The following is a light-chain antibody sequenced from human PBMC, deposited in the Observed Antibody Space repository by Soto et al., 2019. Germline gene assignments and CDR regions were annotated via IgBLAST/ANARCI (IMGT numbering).Light chain of an antibody. CDR2: EVS. V-gene: IGLV2-14*01. CDR1: NNDVGRYNY. J-gene: IGLJ2*01. Sequence: QSALTQPASVSGSPGQSITISCTGTNNDVGRYNYASWYQQHPDKAPKLIIFEVSNRPSRVSNRFSGSKSGNTASLTISGLQADDEADYYCSSYTTSPTSVVFGGGTKLTVL. CDR3: SSYTTSPTSVV.